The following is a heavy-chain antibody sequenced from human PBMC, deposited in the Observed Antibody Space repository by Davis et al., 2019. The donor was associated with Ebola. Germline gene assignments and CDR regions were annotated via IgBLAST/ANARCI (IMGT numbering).Heavy chain of an antibody. J-gene: IGHJ4*02. CDR1: GGSFSGYY. Sequence: SDTLSLTCAVHGGSFSGYYWSWIRQPPGKGLEWIGEINHSGSTNYNPSLKSRVTISVDTSKNQFSLKLSSVTAADMAVYYCARIPPIWRRVDYWGQGTLVTVSS. CDR2: INHSGST. V-gene: IGHV4-34*01. D-gene: IGHD3-3*01. CDR3: ARIPPIWRRVDY.